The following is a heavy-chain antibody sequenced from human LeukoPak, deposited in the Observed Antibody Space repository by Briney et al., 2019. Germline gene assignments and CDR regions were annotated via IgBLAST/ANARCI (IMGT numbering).Heavy chain of an antibody. Sequence: ASVKVSCKASGYTFTGYYMHWVRQAPGQGLEWMGCINPNSGGTNYAQKFQGRVTMTRDTSISTAYMELSRLRSDDTAVYYCARDFWSGYYYFDYWGQGTLVTVSS. CDR1: GYTFTGYY. CDR3: ARDFWSGYYYFDY. V-gene: IGHV1-2*02. J-gene: IGHJ4*02. CDR2: INPNSGGT. D-gene: IGHD3-3*01.